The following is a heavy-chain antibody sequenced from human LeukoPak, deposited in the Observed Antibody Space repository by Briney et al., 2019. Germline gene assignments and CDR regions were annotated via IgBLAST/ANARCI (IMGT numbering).Heavy chain of an antibody. V-gene: IGHV4-59*01. CDR3: AREKSSSDWMSRRYFDL. CDR1: GGSISSYY. CDR2: IYDDGST. J-gene: IGHJ2*01. D-gene: IGHD6-19*01. Sequence: SESLSLTCTVSGGSISSYYWSLIRQPPGKGLEWIGYIYDDGSTNYNPSLKSRVTISVDTSKNQFSLNLSSVTAADTAVYYCAREKSSSDWMSRRYFDLWGRGTVVTVSS.